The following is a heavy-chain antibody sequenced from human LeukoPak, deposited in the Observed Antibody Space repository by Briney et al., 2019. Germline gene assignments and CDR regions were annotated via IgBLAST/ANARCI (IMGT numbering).Heavy chain of an antibody. J-gene: IGHJ4*02. D-gene: IGHD6-19*01. CDR3: ARHSSSGWYYFDY. CDR1: GGSVGSAGYY. CDR2: IYYTRNT. V-gene: IGHV4-61*08. Sequence: SETLSLTCTVSGGSVGSAGYYWSWIRQPPGGGLEWIGYIYYTRNTNYNPSLKSRVTMSLDPSKNQFSLKLSSVTAADTAVYYCARHSSSGWYYFDYWGQGTLVTVSS.